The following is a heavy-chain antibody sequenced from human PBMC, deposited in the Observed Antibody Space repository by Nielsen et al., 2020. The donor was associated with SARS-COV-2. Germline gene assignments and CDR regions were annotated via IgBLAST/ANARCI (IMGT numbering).Heavy chain of an antibody. J-gene: IGHJ4*02. D-gene: IGHD2-8*01. V-gene: IGHV3-7*01. Sequence: GESLKISCAASGFTFSSYWMSWVRQAPGKGLEWVANIKQGGSEKYYVDSVKGRFTSSRNNAKNSLYLQMTSLRAEDTAVYYCTRDTCTNGVCFDYWGQGTLVTVSS. CDR1: GFTFSSYW. CDR3: TRDTCTNGVCFDY. CDR2: IKQGGSEK.